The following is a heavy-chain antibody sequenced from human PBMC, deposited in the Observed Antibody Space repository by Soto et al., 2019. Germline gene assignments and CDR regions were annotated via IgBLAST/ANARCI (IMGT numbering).Heavy chain of an antibody. J-gene: IGHJ4*02. Sequence: VQLLESGGGLVQPGESLRLSCAASGFTFRSYVMSWVRQAPGKGLEWVAAITGSGDSAYYADSVKGRFTISRDNSKNTLFVEMNSLRADDTAVYYCTKDYGAVADFWGQGTLITVSS. CDR3: TKDYGAVADF. CDR1: GFTFRSYV. D-gene: IGHD6-19*01. V-gene: IGHV3-23*01. CDR2: ITGSGDSA.